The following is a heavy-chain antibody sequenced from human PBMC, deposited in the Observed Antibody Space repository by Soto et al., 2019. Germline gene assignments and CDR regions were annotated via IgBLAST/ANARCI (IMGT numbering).Heavy chain of an antibody. CDR2: ISYDGSNK. D-gene: IGHD3-10*01. CDR3: AKGRGVLWFGEQTAGSMDV. CDR1: GFTFSSYG. J-gene: IGHJ6*02. V-gene: IGHV3-30*18. Sequence: QVQLVESGGGVVQPGRSLRLSCAASGFTFSSYGMHWVRQAPGKGLEWVAVISYDGSNKYYADSVKGRFTISRDNSKNXLXQQRNSLRAEDTAVYYCAKGRGVLWFGEQTAGSMDVWGQGTTVTVSS.